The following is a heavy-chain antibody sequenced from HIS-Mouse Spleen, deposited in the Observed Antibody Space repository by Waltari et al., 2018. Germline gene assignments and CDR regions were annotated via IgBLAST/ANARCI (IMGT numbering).Heavy chain of an antibody. CDR3: AKATGDSPDY. Sequence: QVQLVESGGGVVQPGRSLRLSCAASGFPFSSYGRHWVRQAPGKGLEWVAVRSDDGSNKYYADSVKGRFTISRDNSKNTLYLQMNSLRAEDTAVYYCAKATGDSPDYWGQGTLVTVSS. D-gene: IGHD7-27*01. CDR1: GFPFSSYG. J-gene: IGHJ4*02. V-gene: IGHV3-30*18. CDR2: RSDDGSNK.